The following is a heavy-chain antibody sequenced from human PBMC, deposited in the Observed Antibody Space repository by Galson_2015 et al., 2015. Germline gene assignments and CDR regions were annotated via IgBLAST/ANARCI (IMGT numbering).Heavy chain of an antibody. V-gene: IGHV4-39*02. D-gene: IGHD6-6*01. CDR3: AREVHSSSSGDYYYYMDV. Sequence: ETLSLTCTVSGGSISSGGYYWSWIRQPPGKGLEWIGSIYYSGSTYYNPSLKSRVTISVDTSKNQFSLKLSSVTAADTAVYYCAREVHSSSSGDYYYYMDVWGKGTTVTVSS. CDR1: GGSISSGGYY. J-gene: IGHJ6*03. CDR2: IYYSGST.